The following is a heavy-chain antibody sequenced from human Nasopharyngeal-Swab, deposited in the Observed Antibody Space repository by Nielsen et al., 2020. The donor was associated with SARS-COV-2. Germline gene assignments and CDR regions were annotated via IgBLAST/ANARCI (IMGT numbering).Heavy chain of an antibody. CDR2: IYPGNSDT. V-gene: IGHV5-51*01. D-gene: IGHD5-24*01. CDR3: ARRAARDGYNYEVDP. CDR1: GYSFANYW. J-gene: IGHJ5*02. Sequence: GESLKISCLGFGYSFANYWIGWVRQMPGKGLEWMGSIYPGNSDTRYSPAFHGRVTMSADKSINTAYLQWTSLRASDTAVYYCARRAARDGYNYEVDPWGQGTLVTVSS.